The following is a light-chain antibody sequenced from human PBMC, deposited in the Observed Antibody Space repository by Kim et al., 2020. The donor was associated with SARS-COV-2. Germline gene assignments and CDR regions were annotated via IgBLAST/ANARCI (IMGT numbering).Light chain of an antibody. CDR3: QRSSWPIT. CDR2: DVS. CDR1: QSVGYY. Sequence: LSPRKPAALADGASQSVGYYLAWNQQKPGQAPRHLIYDVSTRATGIPARFSCSGSGTDFTLTISSLEPEDFAVYYCQRSSWPITFGQGTRLEIK. V-gene: IGKV3-11*01. J-gene: IGKJ5*01.